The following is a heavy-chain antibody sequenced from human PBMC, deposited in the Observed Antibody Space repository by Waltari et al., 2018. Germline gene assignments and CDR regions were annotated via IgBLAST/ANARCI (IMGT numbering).Heavy chain of an antibody. V-gene: IGHV1-69*14. D-gene: IGHD3-22*01. CDR2: IIPIFGTA. CDR3: ARIPMVSFSSVVDQYYYYYMDV. J-gene: IGHJ6*03. CDR1: GGTFSSYA. Sequence: QVQLVQSGAEVKKPGSSVKVSCKASGGTFSSYAISWVRQAPGQGLEWMGGIIPIFGTANYAQKFQGRVTITADKSTSTADMELSSLRSEDTAVYYCARIPMVSFSSVVDQYYYYYMDVWGKGTTVTVSS.